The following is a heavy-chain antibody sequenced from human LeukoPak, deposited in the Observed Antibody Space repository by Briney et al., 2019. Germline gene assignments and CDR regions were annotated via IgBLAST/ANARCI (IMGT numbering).Heavy chain of an antibody. J-gene: IGHJ2*01. CDR2: ISYDGRNT. CDR1: GFSFSTYV. D-gene: IGHD2-15*01. Sequence: GGSLRLSCAASGFSFSTYVMDWVRQAPGKGLEWVAVISYDGRNTNYAESVKGRFTISRDNSKNTLYLQMNSLRAEDTAVYYCARDRGYCSGGSCYYNWYFDLRGRGTLVTVSS. V-gene: IGHV3-30*03. CDR3: ARDRGYCSGGSCYYNWYFDL.